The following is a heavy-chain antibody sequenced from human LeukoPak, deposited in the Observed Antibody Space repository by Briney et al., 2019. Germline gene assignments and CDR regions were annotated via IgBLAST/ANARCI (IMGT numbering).Heavy chain of an antibody. D-gene: IGHD2-21*01. Sequence: ASVTVSCKASGYTFTSYDINWVRQATGQGLEWMGWMNPNSGNTGYAQKFQGRVTMTRNTSISTAYMELSSLRSEDTAVYYCARSISGDQLYYYYYMDVWGKGTTVTVSS. J-gene: IGHJ6*03. V-gene: IGHV1-8*01. CDR2: MNPNSGNT. CDR1: GYTFTSYD. CDR3: ARSISGDQLYYYYYMDV.